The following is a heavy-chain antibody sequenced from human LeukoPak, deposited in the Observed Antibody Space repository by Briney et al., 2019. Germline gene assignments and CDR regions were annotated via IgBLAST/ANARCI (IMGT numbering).Heavy chain of an antibody. CDR3: ARSDFWSGYWSLWFDP. V-gene: IGHV4-34*01. CDR1: GGSFSGYY. D-gene: IGHD3-3*01. J-gene: IGHJ5*02. Sequence: PSETLSLTCAVYGGSFSGYYRSWIRQPPGKGLEWIGYIYHSGSTYYNPSLKSRVTISVDRSKNQFSLKLSSVTAADTAVYYCARSDFWSGYWSLWFDPWGQGTLVTVSS. CDR2: IYHSGST.